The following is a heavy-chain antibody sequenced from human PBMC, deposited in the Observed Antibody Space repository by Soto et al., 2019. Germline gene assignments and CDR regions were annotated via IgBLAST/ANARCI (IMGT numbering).Heavy chain of an antibody. Sequence: GGSLKLSCAASGFTFSNAWMSWVRQAPGKGLEWVGRIKSKTDGGTTDYAAPVKGRFTISRDDSKNTLYLQMNSLKTEDTAVYYCTTAHGLVPAAMRAFDIWGQGTMVTVSS. CDR3: TTAHGLVPAAMRAFDI. CDR1: GFTFSNAW. V-gene: IGHV3-15*01. J-gene: IGHJ3*02. CDR2: IKSKTDGGTT. D-gene: IGHD2-2*01.